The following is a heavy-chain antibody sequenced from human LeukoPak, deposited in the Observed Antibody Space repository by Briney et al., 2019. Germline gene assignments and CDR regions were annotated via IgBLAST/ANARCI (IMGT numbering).Heavy chain of an antibody. Sequence: PSETRSLTCAVYGGSFSGYYWSWIRQPPGKGLEWIGEINHSGSTNYNPSLKSRVTISVDTSKNQFSLKLSSVTAADTAVYYCARRHSSGWYLFDYWGQGTLVTVSS. J-gene: IGHJ4*02. CDR3: ARRHSSGWYLFDY. CDR1: GGSFSGYY. CDR2: INHSGST. D-gene: IGHD6-19*01. V-gene: IGHV4-34*01.